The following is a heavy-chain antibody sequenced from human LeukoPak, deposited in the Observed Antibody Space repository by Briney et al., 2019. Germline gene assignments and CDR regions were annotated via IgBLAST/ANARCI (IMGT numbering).Heavy chain of an antibody. CDR1: GFTFSSYW. D-gene: IGHD1-26*01. V-gene: IGHV3-74*01. Sequence: PGGSLRLSCAASGFTFSSYWVHWVRQAPGKGLVWVSRINSDGSSTSYADSVKGRFTISRDNAKNSLYLQMNSLRAEDMALYYCAKAVGGSYYIGFDYWGQGTLVTVSS. J-gene: IGHJ4*02. CDR3: AKAVGGSYYIGFDY. CDR2: INSDGSST.